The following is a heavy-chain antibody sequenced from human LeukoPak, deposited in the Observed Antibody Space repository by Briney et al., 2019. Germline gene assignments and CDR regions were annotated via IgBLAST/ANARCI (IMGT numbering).Heavy chain of an antibody. CDR3: AKWGYISSYYYDF. Sequence: GGSLRLSCAASGFSFSSHWMSWVRRAPGKGLEWVANIRPDGSAQYYVDSVKGRFTISRDNAKNSLFLHMNSLRAEDTALYYCAKWGYISSYYYDFWGQGTLVTVSS. J-gene: IGHJ4*02. CDR2: IRPDGSAQ. V-gene: IGHV3-7*03. CDR1: GFSFSSHW. D-gene: IGHD6-13*01.